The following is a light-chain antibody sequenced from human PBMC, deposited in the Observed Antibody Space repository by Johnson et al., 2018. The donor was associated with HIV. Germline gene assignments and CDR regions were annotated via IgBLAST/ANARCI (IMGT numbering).Light chain of an antibody. CDR2: DNN. V-gene: IGLV1-51*01. Sequence: HSVLTQPPSVSAAPGQKVTISCSGSSSNIGNNYVSWYQQLPGTAPKLLIYDNNKRPSGIPDRFSGSKSGTSATLGITGLQTGDEADYYCGTWDSSLGVFGTGTKGTVL. CDR1: SSNIGNNY. CDR3: GTWDSSLGV. J-gene: IGLJ1*01.